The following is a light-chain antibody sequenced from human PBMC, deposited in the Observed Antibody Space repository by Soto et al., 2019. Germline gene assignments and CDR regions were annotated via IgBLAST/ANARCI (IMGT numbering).Light chain of an antibody. CDR2: LNSDGSH. J-gene: IGLJ2*01. CDR3: QTWGTDIVV. Sequence: QSVLTQSPSASASLGASVKLTCTRSSGHSSYAIAWHQQQPEKGPRYLMKLNSDGSHSKGDGIPDRFSGFSPGAERYLNNPSLQSEDEADYYCQTWGTDIVVFGGGTKLTVL. V-gene: IGLV4-69*01. CDR1: SGHSSYA.